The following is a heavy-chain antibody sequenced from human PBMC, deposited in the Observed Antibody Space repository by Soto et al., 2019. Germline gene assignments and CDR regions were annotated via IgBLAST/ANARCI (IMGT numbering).Heavy chain of an antibody. V-gene: IGHV3-7*01. CDR1: GFTFSSYW. CDR3: AREPNWNDVWAFDI. Sequence: EVQLVESGGGLVQPGGSLRLSCAASGFTFSSYWMSWVRQAPGKGLERVANIKQDGSEKYYVDSVKGRFTISRDNAKNSLYLQKNSLRAEDTAVYYCAREPNWNDVWAFDIWGQGTMVTVSS. J-gene: IGHJ3*02. D-gene: IGHD1-1*01. CDR2: IKQDGSEK.